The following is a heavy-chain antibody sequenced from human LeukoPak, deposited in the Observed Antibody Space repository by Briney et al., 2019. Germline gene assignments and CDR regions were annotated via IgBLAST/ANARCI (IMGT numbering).Heavy chain of an antibody. Sequence: ASVTVSCKASGYTFTSYYMHWVRQAPGQGLEWMGLINPSGGSTSYAQKFQGRVTMTRDTSTSTVYMELSSLRSEDTAVYYCAREAYCGGDCPNDAFDIWGQGTMVTVSS. CDR1: GYTFTSYY. D-gene: IGHD2-21*02. CDR2: INPSGGST. CDR3: AREAYCGGDCPNDAFDI. J-gene: IGHJ3*02. V-gene: IGHV1-46*01.